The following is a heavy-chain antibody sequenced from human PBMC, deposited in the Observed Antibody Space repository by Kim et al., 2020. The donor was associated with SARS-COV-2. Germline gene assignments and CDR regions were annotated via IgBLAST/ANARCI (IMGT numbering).Heavy chain of an antibody. CDR2: IYYSGST. V-gene: IGHV4-31*03. Sequence: SETLSLTCTVSGGSISSGGYYWSWIRQHPGKGLEWIGYIYYSGSTYYNPSLKSRVTISVDTSKNQFSLKLSSVTAADTAVYYCARDTGFRYSSSWYSPGRWYFDLWGRGTLVTVSS. J-gene: IGHJ2*01. CDR3: ARDTGFRYSSSWYSPGRWYFDL. CDR1: GGSISSGGYY. D-gene: IGHD6-13*01.